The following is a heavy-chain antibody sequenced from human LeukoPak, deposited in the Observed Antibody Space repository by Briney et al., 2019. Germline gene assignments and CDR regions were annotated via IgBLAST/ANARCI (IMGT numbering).Heavy chain of an antibody. CDR3: ARGNSAYPYFFDS. CDR2: IFHTGNT. Sequence: PSQTLSLTCAVSGASMCGGLYSWNWIRQPPGKGLEWLGYIFHTGNTYYSPSLKSRVTISVDRSKTQFSLKLTSVTAADTAMYYCARGNSAYPYFFDSWGQGALVTVSS. D-gene: IGHD5-12*01. CDR1: GASMCGGLYS. V-gene: IGHV4-30-2*01. J-gene: IGHJ4*02.